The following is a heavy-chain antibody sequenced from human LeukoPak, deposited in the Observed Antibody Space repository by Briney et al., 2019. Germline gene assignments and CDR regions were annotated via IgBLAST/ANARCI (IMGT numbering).Heavy chain of an antibody. V-gene: IGHV3-21*01. J-gene: IGHJ4*02. CDR3: ARHDILTGYPSFDY. CDR2: ISSSSSYI. Sequence: SGGSLRLSCAASGFTFSSYSMNWVRQAPGKGLEGVSSISSSSSYIYYADSVKGRFTISRDNAKSSLYLQMNSLRAEDTAVYYCARHDILTGYPSFDYWGQGTLVTVSS. D-gene: IGHD3-9*01. CDR1: GFTFSSYS.